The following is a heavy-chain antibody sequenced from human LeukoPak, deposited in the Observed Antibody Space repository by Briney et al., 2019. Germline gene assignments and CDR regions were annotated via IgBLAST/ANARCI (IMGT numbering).Heavy chain of an antibody. V-gene: IGHV3-30*18. Sequence: PGGSLRLSCAASGFTFSSYGMHWVRQAPGKGLEWVAVISYDGSNKYYADSVKGRFTISRDNSKNTLYLQMNSLRAEDTAVYYCAKLMSPGGKLLWFGGVEYGMDVWGKGTTVTVSS. J-gene: IGHJ6*04. CDR2: ISYDGSNK. D-gene: IGHD3-10*01. CDR3: AKLMSPGGKLLWFGGVEYGMDV. CDR1: GFTFSSYG.